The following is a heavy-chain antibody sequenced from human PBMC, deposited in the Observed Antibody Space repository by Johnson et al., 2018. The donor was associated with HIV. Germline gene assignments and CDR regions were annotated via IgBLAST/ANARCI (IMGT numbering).Heavy chain of an antibody. CDR1: RFTFKTYT. D-gene: IGHD2-2*01. V-gene: IGHV3-30*03. CDR3: ARPRVAVLPAGAFDI. J-gene: IGHJ3*02. Sequence: VQLVESGGGVVQPGRSLRLSCAASRFTFKTYTMHWVRQAPGKGLEWVALISNAGTNNYYADSVKGRVTISRDNSKNVLYLQMKTLRLEDTAIYYCARPRVAVLPAGAFDIWGQGTMVTVSS. CDR2: ISNAGTNN.